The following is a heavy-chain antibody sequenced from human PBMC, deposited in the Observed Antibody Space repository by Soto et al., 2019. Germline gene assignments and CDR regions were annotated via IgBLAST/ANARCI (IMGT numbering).Heavy chain of an antibody. Sequence: ASVNVSCKASGYTFTAYYIHWVRQGPGRGLELVGWINPNSGGTYYAQKFQAWSTMTRXXXXXXAXLXLXXXTSNXTAVYYCARANTIRHYYFNMDVWGQGTTVTVSS. J-gene: IGHJ6*02. CDR2: INPNSGGT. CDR3: ARANTIRHYYFNMDV. V-gene: IGHV1-2*04. CDR1: GYTFTAYY. D-gene: IGHD3-22*01.